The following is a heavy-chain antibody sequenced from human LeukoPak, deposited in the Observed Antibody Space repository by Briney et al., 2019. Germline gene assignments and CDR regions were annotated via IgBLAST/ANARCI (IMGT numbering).Heavy chain of an antibody. D-gene: IGHD3-16*02. Sequence: PSETLSLTCTVSGGSISSGGYYWSWIRQHPGKGLEWIGYIYYSGSTYYNPSLKSRVTISVDTSKNQFSLKLSSVTAADTAVYYCARGFYDYVWGSYRPYPDYYFDYWGQGTLVTVSS. CDR3: ARGFYDYVWGSYRPYPDYYFDY. J-gene: IGHJ4*02. V-gene: IGHV4-31*03. CDR1: GGSISSGGYY. CDR2: IYYSGST.